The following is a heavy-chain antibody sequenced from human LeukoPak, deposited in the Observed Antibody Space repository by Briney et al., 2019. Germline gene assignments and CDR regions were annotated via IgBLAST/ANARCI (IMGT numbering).Heavy chain of an antibody. CDR2: IYTSGST. D-gene: IGHD4-17*01. CDR1: GGSISSYY. V-gene: IGHV4-4*07. Sequence: SETLSLTCTVSGGSISSYYWSWIRQPAGKGLEWIGRIYTSGSTNYNPSLKSRVTISVDTSKNQFSLKLSSVTAADTAVYYCARYRLSYGDSASDMAFDIWGQGTMVTVSS. CDR3: ARYRLSYGDSASDMAFDI. J-gene: IGHJ3*02.